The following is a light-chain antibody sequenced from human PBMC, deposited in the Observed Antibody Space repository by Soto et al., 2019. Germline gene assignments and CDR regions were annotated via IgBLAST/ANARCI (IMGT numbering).Light chain of an antibody. Sequence: EIVLTQSPATLSLSPGEIATLFSSASQSVISSYLAWYQQKPGQAPRLLIYGASISATGIPDRFSGSGSGTDYTPPTSSLQPEDFAVYYCHQRSNWPPDTFGQGTRLEIK. CDR1: QSVISSY. V-gene: IGKV3D-20*02. J-gene: IGKJ5*01. CDR3: HQRSNWPPDT. CDR2: GAS.